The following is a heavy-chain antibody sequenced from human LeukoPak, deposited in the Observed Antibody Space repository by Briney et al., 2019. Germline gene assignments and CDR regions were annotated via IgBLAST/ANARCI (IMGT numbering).Heavy chain of an antibody. CDR2: IYYSGST. CDR1: GGSISSYY. V-gene: IGHV4-59*01. J-gene: IGHJ6*02. D-gene: IGHD4-11*01. CDR3: ARAVNPYYGMDV. Sequence: PSENLSLTCTVSGGSISSYYWSWIRQPPGKGLEWIGYIYYSGSTNYNPSLKSRVTISVDTSKNQFSLKLSSVTAADTAVYYCARAVNPYYGMDVWGQGTTVTVSS.